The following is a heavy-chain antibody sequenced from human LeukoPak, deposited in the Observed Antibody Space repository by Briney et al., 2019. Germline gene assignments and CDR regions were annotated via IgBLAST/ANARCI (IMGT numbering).Heavy chain of an antibody. Sequence: GGSLRLSCAASGFTFSSYWMHWVRQAPGKGLVWVSRINSDGSSTNYADSVKGRFTISRDNAKNSLYLQMNSLKDDDTAVYFCARRAFTGYTYGLDYWGRGTLVTVSS. V-gene: IGHV3-74*01. CDR1: GFTFSSYW. D-gene: IGHD5-18*01. J-gene: IGHJ4*02. CDR3: ARRAFTGYTYGLDY. CDR2: INSDGSST.